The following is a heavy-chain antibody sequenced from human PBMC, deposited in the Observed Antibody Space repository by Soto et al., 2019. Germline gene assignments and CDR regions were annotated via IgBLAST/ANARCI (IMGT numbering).Heavy chain of an antibody. CDR1: GFTFSNYN. J-gene: IGHJ4*02. CDR2: ISSSSSTI. CDR3: ASRYYYDSSGYYYPYYY. V-gene: IGHV3-48*02. D-gene: IGHD3-22*01. Sequence: LRLSCAASGFTFSNYNMNWVRQAPGKGLEWVSSISSSSSTIYYADSVKGRFTISRDNAKNSLYLQMNSLRDEDTAVYYCASRYYYDSSGYYYPYYYWGQGTLVTVSS.